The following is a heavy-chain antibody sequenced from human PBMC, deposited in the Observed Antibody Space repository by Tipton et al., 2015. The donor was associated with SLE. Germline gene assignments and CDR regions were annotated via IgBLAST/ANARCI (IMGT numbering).Heavy chain of an antibody. V-gene: IGHV3-21*03. CDR2: IRSNGET. CDR1: GFSFNINT. Sequence: SLRLSCVASGFSFNINTLNWVRQPPGKGLEWVSSIRSNGETFYADSVKGRFTISRDNSKNSAYLQMDSLRVEDTAVYYCARPFNIVEVNVWGQGTLVTVSS. J-gene: IGHJ4*02. CDR3: ARPFNIVEVNV. D-gene: IGHD2-15*01.